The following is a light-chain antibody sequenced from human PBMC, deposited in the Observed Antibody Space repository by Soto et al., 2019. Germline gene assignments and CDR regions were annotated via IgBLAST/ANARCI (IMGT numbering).Light chain of an antibody. V-gene: IGKV3-20*01. Sequence: EIVLTQSPGTLSLSPGERATLSCRASQSVSSSYLAWYQRKPGQAPRLLIYDASSRATGIPDRFSGSGSGTDFTLTISRLEPEDFAVYYCQQYGSSPRTFGQGTTVEIK. CDR3: QQYGSSPRT. CDR1: QSVSSSY. J-gene: IGKJ1*01. CDR2: DAS.